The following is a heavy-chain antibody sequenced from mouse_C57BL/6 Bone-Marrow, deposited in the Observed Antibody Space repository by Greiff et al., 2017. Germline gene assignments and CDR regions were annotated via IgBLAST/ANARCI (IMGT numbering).Heavy chain of an antibody. Sequence: EVKLVESVAELVRPGASVKLSCTASGFNIKNTYMHWVKQRPEQGLEWIGRIDPANGNTKYAPKFQGKATITADTSSNTAYLQLSSLTSEDTAIYYCASGSNYFAWFAYWGQGTLVTVSA. D-gene: IGHD2-5*01. CDR2: IDPANGNT. J-gene: IGHJ3*01. CDR1: GFNIKNTY. CDR3: ASGSNYFAWFAY. V-gene: IGHV14-3*01.